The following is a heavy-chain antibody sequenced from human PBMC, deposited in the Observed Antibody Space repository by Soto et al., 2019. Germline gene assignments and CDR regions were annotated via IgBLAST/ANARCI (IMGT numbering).Heavy chain of an antibody. CDR2: ISDPGTST. Sequence: GGSLRLFCAASGFTFGNYAMNWVRQAPGKGLEWISSISDPGTSTYYANSVKGRFSMSRDNSKNTLFLQMNRLRADDTAVYFCAKSLVTPSDAFDLWGRGTLVPVSS. J-gene: IGHJ3*01. V-gene: IGHV3-23*01. CDR1: GFTFGNYA. D-gene: IGHD2-21*02. CDR3: AKSLVTPSDAFDL.